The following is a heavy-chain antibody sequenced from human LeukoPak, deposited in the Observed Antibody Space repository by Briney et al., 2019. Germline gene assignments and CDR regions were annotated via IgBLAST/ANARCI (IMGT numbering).Heavy chain of an antibody. CDR1: GGSISSYY. D-gene: IGHD5/OR15-5a*01. Sequence: SETLSLTCTVSGGSISSYYWSWIRQPPGKGLEWIGYIYYSGSTNYNPSLKSRVTISVDTSKNQFSLKLSSVTAADTAVYYCARSSTKSDAFDIWGQGTMVTVSS. CDR2: IYYSGST. CDR3: ARSSTKSDAFDI. J-gene: IGHJ3*02. V-gene: IGHV4-59*01.